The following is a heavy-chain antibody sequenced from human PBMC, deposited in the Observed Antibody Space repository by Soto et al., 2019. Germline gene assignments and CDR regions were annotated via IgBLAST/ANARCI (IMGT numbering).Heavy chain of an antibody. CDR1: GFTFSSYA. V-gene: IGHV3-23*01. Sequence: GGSLRLSCAASGFTFSSYAMSWVRQAPGKGLEWVSSISGTGSNTYYADSVRGRFTISRDNSKNTLYLQMNSLRAEDTAVYYCAKDRSGSGTYYFDYWGQGTLVTVSS. J-gene: IGHJ4*02. CDR2: ISGTGSNT. CDR3: AKDRSGSGTYYFDY. D-gene: IGHD3-10*01.